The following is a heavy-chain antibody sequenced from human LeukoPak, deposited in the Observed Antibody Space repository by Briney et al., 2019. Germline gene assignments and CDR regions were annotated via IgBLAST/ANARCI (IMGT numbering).Heavy chain of an antibody. J-gene: IGHJ4*02. CDR3: ARDRTRTGYSSGWYHNY. CDR1: GYTFTGYY. D-gene: IGHD6-19*01. Sequence: ASVKVSCKASGYTFTGYYMHWVRQAPGQGLEWMGWINPNSGGTNYAQKFQGRVTMTRDTSISTAYMELSRLRSDDTAVYYCARDRTRTGYSSGWYHNYWGQGTLVTVSS. V-gene: IGHV1-2*02. CDR2: INPNSGGT.